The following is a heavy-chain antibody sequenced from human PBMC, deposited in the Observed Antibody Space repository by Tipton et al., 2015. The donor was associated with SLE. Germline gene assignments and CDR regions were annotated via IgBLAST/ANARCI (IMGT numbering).Heavy chain of an antibody. CDR3: ARHSPYSSGWYVDY. Sequence: SPSFQGHVTISADKSISTAYLQWSSLKASDTAMYYCARHSPYSSGWYVDYWGQGTLVTVSS. D-gene: IGHD6-19*01. V-gene: IGHV5-51*01. J-gene: IGHJ4*02.